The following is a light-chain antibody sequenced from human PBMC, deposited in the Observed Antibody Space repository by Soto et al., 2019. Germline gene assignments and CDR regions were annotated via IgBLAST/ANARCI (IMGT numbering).Light chain of an antibody. CDR3: QLSYSTLSLT. CDR1: ESIARH. V-gene: IGKV1-39*01. CDR2: AAS. J-gene: IGKJ5*01. Sequence: DIQMTQSPSSLSASVGDRVTITCRASESIARHLNWYQQKPGKAPKLLIYAASSLQNGVPSRFRGGGSGTDFTLTISNLQPEDCATYYCQLSYSTLSLTFGQGTRLEIK.